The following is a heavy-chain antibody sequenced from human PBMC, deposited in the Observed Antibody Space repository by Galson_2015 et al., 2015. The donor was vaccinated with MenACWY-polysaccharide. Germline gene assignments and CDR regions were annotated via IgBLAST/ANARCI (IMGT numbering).Heavy chain of an antibody. Sequence: ALRLSCAASGFTFSSYWMSWVRQAPGKGLEWVANIKQDEGEKYYVDSVKGRFTISRDNAKNSLYLEMNSLRAEDTAVYYCARAWEVPPAHYFDHWGQGRLVIVSS. CDR3: ARAWEVPPAHYFDH. V-gene: IGHV3-7*03. CDR2: IKQDEGEK. CDR1: GFTFSSYW. J-gene: IGHJ4*02. D-gene: IGHD2-2*01.